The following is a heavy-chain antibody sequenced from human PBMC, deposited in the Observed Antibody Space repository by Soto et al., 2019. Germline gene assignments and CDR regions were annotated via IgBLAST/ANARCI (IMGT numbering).Heavy chain of an antibody. V-gene: IGHV1-69*06. CDR3: ASTSYCNGSSCYSRHYYGMDV. J-gene: IGHJ6*02. D-gene: IGHD2-2*01. Sequence: QVRLVQSGAEVKKPGSSVKVSCKVSGGTFSKYSLSWVRQTPGQGLEWMGGITPFVDTSNYAQGFLGRVTITADKSTNTAFLEVSGLKSEDTALYFCASTSYCNGSSCYSRHYYGMDVWGQGTTVTVSS. CDR2: ITPFVDTS. CDR1: GGTFSKYS.